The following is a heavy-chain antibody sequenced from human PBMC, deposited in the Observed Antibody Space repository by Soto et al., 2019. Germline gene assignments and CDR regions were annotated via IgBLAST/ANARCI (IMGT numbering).Heavy chain of an antibody. CDR2: INANSGNT. CDR1: GYTFTGYY. D-gene: IGHD6-19*01. Sequence: GASVKVSCKASGYTFTGYYMHWVRQAPGQGLEWMGWINANSGNTNYAQKFQGRVTMTRDTSTSIAYMELSRLRSDDSAVYYCARGVEAGHNWFDPWGQGTLVTVSS. V-gene: IGHV1-2*02. J-gene: IGHJ5*02. CDR3: ARGVEAGHNWFDP.